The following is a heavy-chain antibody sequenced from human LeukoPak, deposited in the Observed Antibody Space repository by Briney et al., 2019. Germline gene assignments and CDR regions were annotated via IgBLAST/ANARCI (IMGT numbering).Heavy chain of an antibody. CDR3: AKYRGDGYKWGYFQE. Sequence: PGGSLRLSCAASGFTFSSYAMSWVRPAPGKGVEWVSGISSNGGSTYYADSVKGRFTIPRDNSKNTLCLQINSLRAEDTAVYYCAKYRGDGYKWGYFQEWGQGTLVTVSS. D-gene: IGHD5-24*01. V-gene: IGHV3-23*01. J-gene: IGHJ1*01. CDR1: GFTFSSYA. CDR2: ISSNGGST.